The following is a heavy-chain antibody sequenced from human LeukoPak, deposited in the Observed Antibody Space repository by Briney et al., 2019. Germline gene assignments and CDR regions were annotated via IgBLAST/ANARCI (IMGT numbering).Heavy chain of an antibody. Sequence: GASVKVSCKVSGNTLTDLSIHWVRQAPGKGLDWMGGFDPEDAEVVYAEKFQDRVTMTEDPSTDTAYLELSSLRSEDTAIYYCVRTPPNWGFDYWGQGTLVTVSS. D-gene: IGHD7-27*01. CDR1: GNTLTDLS. CDR3: VRTPPNWGFDY. V-gene: IGHV1-24*01. CDR2: FDPEDAEV. J-gene: IGHJ4*02.